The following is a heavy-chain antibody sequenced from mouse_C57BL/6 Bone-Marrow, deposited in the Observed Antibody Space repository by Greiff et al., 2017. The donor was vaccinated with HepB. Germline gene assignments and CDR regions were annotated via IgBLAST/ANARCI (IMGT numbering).Heavy chain of an antibody. V-gene: IGHV1-5*01. CDR3: TRGLGRDY. Sequence: EVQLQQSGTVLARPGASVKMSCKTSGYTFTSYWMHWVKQRPGQGLEWIGAIYPGNSDTSYNQKFKGKAKLTAATSASTAYMELSSLTNEDSAVYYCTRGLGRDYWGQGTTLTVSS. CDR1: GYTFTSYW. CDR2: IYPGNSDT. J-gene: IGHJ2*01. D-gene: IGHD4-1*01.